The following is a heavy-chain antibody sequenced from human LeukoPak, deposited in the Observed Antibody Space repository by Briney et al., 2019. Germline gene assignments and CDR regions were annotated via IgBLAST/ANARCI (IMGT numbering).Heavy chain of an antibody. CDR1: VFTFTSYS. CDR2: TVSRGTT. J-gene: IGHJ4*02. V-gene: IGHV3-23*01. CDR3: AKGHTAMITQDY. Sequence: GGSLRLSCVASVFTFTSYSMSWVRQAPWKGLEWVSSTVSRGTTQYADSVKGRFTVSRDTSKNTLYLQMNSLRAEDTAVYYCAKGHTAMITQDYWGQGTLVTVSS. D-gene: IGHD1-20*01.